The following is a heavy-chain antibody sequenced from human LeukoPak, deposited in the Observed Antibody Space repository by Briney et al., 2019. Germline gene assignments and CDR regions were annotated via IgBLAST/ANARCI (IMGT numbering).Heavy chain of an antibody. CDR1: GYSLTSYW. D-gene: IGHD3-10*01. CDR2: IDPSDSYT. V-gene: IGHV5-10-1*01. CDR3: ARLLYSYGSGSYYGYYGMDV. Sequence: GESLKISCKGSGYSLTSYWISWVRQMPGKGLEWMGRIDPSDSYTNYSPSFQGHVTISADKSISTAYLQWSSLKASDTAMYYCARLLYSYGSGSYYGYYGMDVWGKGTTVTVSS. J-gene: IGHJ6*04.